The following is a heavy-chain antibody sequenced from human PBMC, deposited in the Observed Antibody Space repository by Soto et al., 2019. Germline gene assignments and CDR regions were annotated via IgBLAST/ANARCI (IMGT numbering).Heavy chain of an antibody. CDR1: GGPVGYTSFY. J-gene: IGHJ1*01. CDR3: ARDTSSTSLRAEYFQF. V-gene: IGHV4-39*02. CDR2: VHHSVTT. D-gene: IGHD6-13*01. Sequence: SETLSLTCDVSGGPVGYTSFYWGWLRQSPGKGLEWIGSVHHSVTTYYNPSLKGRVTISMDTSKNQFSLRLTSETAADTAVYYCARDTSSTSLRAEYFQFWGQGTQVT.